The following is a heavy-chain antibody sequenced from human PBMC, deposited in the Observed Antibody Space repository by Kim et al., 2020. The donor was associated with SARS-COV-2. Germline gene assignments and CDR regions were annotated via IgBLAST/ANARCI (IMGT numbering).Heavy chain of an antibody. CDR3: AKKGWRDAGWPYYFDH. V-gene: IGHV3-23*01. Sequence: GGSLRLSCAASGFTFSTYDMNWVRQAPGKGLEWVSDISGSGTTFYADSVKGRFIISRDNSKNTVYLEMNSLRAEDTAVYFCAKKGWRDAGWPYYFDHWG. D-gene: IGHD2-15*01. CDR1: GFTFSTYD. J-gene: IGHJ4*01. CDR2: ISGSGTT.